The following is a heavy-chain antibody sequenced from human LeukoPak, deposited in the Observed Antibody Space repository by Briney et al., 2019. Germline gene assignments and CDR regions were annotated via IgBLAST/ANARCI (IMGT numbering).Heavy chain of an antibody. CDR1: GYTFTSYG. CDR3: ARDKYYYYGSGSYDDTFDY. Sequence: ASVKVSCKASGYTFTSYGISWVRQAPGQGLEWMGWISAYNGSTNYAQKLQGRVTMTTDTSTSTAYMELRSLRSDGTAVYYCARDKYYYYGSGSYDDTFDYWGQGTLVTVSS. V-gene: IGHV1-18*04. J-gene: IGHJ4*02. CDR2: ISAYNGST. D-gene: IGHD3-10*01.